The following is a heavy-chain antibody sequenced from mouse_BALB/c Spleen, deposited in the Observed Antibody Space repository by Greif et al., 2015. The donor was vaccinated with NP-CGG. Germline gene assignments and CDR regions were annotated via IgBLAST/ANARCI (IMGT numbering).Heavy chain of an antibody. J-gene: IGHJ2*01. Sequence: EVMLVESGAELVRSGASVKLSCTASGFNIKDYYMHWVKQRPEQGLEWIGWIDPENGDTEYAPKFQGKATMTADTSSNTAYLQLSSLTSEDTAVYYCNANYGSSWGYWGQGTTLTVSS. CDR3: NANYGSSWGY. CDR1: GFNIKDYY. CDR2: IDPENGDT. D-gene: IGHD1-1*01. V-gene: IGHV14-4*02.